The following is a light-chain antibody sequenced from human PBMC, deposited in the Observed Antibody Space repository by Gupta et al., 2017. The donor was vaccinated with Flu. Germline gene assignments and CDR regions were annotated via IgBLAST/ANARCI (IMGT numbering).Light chain of an antibody. J-gene: IGLJ2*01. Sequence: ATTCIASSSDHGGYNHVASYQQHPGKTPNLIIFDVSTRPSGVSDRFSGSKSSNTASLTISGLQAEDEADYYCSSYTNTNSLVVFGGGTKLTVL. CDR2: DVS. CDR3: SSYTNTNSLVV. CDR1: SSDHGGYNH. V-gene: IGLV2-14*04.